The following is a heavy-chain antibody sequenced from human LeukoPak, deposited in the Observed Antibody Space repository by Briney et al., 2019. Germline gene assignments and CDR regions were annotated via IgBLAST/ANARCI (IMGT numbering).Heavy chain of an antibody. CDR1: GFTVSHNY. J-gene: IGHJ4*02. CDR3: ARGHEALDY. Sequence: GESLKISCAASGFTVSHNYMTWVRQAPGKGLEWVSFIYTGGSTFYADSVKGRFTISRDNSKNTLYLQMNSLRAGDTAIYYCARGHEALDYWGQGTLVTVSS. V-gene: IGHV3-53*01. CDR2: IYTGGST.